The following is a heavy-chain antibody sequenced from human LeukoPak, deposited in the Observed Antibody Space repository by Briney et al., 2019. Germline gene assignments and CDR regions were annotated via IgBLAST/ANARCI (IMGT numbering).Heavy chain of an antibody. CDR3: AKDEIGYSDYDYTLFDS. J-gene: IGHJ4*03. Sequence: GGSLRLSCTASGFTFSSYAMSWVRQAPGKGLEWVSTINGSGGRTHYADSVKGRFTISRDNSKNTLYLQMNSLRAEDTAVYYCAKDEIGYSDYDYTLFDSCGHGTLVTVSS. D-gene: IGHD5-12*01. CDR1: GFTFSSYA. V-gene: IGHV3-23*01. CDR2: INGSGGRT.